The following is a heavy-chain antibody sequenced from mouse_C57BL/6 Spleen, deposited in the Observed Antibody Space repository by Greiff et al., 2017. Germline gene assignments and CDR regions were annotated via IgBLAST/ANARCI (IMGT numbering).Heavy chain of an antibody. Sequence: EVQLVESGGGLVKPGGSLKLSCAASGFTFSSYTMSWVRQTPEKRLEWVATISGGGGNTYYPDSVKGRFTISRDNAKNTLYLQMSSLRSEDTALYYCARHRLLREAMDYWGQGTSVTVSS. J-gene: IGHJ4*01. V-gene: IGHV5-9*01. D-gene: IGHD2-3*01. CDR2: ISGGGGNT. CDR1: GFTFSSYT. CDR3: ARHRLLREAMDY.